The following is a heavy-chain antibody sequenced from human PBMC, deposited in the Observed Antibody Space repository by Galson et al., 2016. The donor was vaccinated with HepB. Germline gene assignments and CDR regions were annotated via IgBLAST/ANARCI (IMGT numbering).Heavy chain of an antibody. CDR3: ARANHAGNSGRFFDF. D-gene: IGHD4-23*01. CDR2: ISSGGGTI. J-gene: IGHJ4*02. Sequence: SLRLSCAASGFSLTDFYMSWIRQVPGKGLEWVSHISSGGGTIYYTDSVKGRLTISRDNAKNSLSLQVDSLRADDTAIYYCARANHAGNSGRFFDFWGQGTLVTVSS. CDR1: GFSLTDFY. V-gene: IGHV3-11*01.